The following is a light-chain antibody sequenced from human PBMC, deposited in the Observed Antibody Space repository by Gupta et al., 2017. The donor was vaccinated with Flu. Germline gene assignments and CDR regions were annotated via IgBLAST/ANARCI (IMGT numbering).Light chain of an antibody. J-gene: IGLJ2*01. Sequence: SVLTPPPSASGTPGQRVTISCSGSSSNIGSNYVYWYQQLPGTAPKLLIYRNNQRPSGVPDRFSGSKSGTAASLAISGLRSEDEADYYCAAWDDSLSAVVFGGGTKLTVL. CDR1: SSNIGSNY. V-gene: IGLV1-47*01. CDR2: RNN. CDR3: AAWDDSLSAVV.